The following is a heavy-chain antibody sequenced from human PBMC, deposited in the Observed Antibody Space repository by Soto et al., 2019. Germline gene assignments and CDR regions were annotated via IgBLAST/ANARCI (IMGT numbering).Heavy chain of an antibody. CDR2: IHYSGSA. V-gene: IGHV4-30-4*08. CDR1: AASTRRLAHY. Sequence: PPESLSLTCPVSAASTRRLAHYWGWLRQPPGKGLEWIGYIHYSGSAYYTPSLKSRVTISVDTSKTQSSLKLSCVTAADTAVYYCAREYYDFWSGPPYYYGMDVWGQGTTVTVSS. D-gene: IGHD3-3*01. CDR3: AREYYDFWSGPPYYYGMDV. J-gene: IGHJ6*02.